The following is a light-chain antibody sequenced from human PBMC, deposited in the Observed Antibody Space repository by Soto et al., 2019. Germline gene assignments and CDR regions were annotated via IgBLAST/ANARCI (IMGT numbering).Light chain of an antibody. Sequence: AIQLTQSPSYLSASVGDRVTITCRASQGISRALAWYQQKPGKAPKLLIYDASSLESGVPSRFSGSGSGTDFTLTLSSLQPEDFATYYCQQSETFGPGTKVDIK. J-gene: IGKJ3*01. CDR1: QGISRA. CDR3: QQSET. V-gene: IGKV1-13*02. CDR2: DAS.